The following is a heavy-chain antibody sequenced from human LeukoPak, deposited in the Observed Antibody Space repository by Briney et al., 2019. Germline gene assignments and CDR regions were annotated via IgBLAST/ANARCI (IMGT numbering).Heavy chain of an antibody. CDR2: IIPILGIA. J-gene: IGHJ4*02. D-gene: IGHD3-10*01. Sequence: GASVKVSCKASGYTFTSYYMHWVRQAPGQGLEWMGRIIPILGIANYAQKFQGRVTITADKSTSTAYMELSSLRSEDTAVYYCARTGKGDSDYWGQGTLVTVSS. CDR1: GYTFTSYY. CDR3: ARTGKGDSDY. V-gene: IGHV1-69*02.